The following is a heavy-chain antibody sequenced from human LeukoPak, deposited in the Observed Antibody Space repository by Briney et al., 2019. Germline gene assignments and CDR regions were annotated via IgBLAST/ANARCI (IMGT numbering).Heavy chain of an antibody. CDR2: INPNSGGT. CDR1: GYTFTGYY. CDR3: AGALSWYLDYYYYMDV. V-gene: IGHV1-2*02. Sequence: ASVKVSCKASGYTFTGYYMHWVRQAPGQGLEWMGWINPNSGGTNYAQKFQGRVTMTRDTSISTAYMELSRLRSDDTAVYYCAGALSWYLDYYYYMDVWGKGTTVTVSS. D-gene: IGHD6-13*01. J-gene: IGHJ6*03.